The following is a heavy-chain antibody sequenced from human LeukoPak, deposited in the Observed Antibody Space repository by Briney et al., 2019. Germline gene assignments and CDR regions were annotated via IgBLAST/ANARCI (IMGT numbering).Heavy chain of an antibody. J-gene: IGHJ6*02. V-gene: IGHV3-30*18. Sequence: PGRSLRLSCAASGFTFSSYGMHWVRQAPGKGLEWVAVISYDGSNKYYADSVKGRLTISRDNSKNTLYLQMNSLRAEDTAVYYCAKEERYVDIVATIQYYGMDVWGQGTTVTVSS. CDR3: AKEERYVDIVATIQYYGMDV. D-gene: IGHD5-12*01. CDR2: ISYDGSNK. CDR1: GFTFSSYG.